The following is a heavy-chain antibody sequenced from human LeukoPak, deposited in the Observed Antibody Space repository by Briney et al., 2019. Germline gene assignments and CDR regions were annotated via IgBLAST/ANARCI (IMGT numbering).Heavy chain of an antibody. CDR3: ARDLAY. Sequence: GRSLRLSCAASGFTFSNYSMNWVRQAPGKGLEWVSLIYSDDSTYYADSVKGRFTISRDNSKNTVYLQMNSLRAEDTAVYYCARDLAYWGQGTLVTVSS. V-gene: IGHV3-66*01. CDR1: GFTFSNYS. CDR2: IYSDDST. J-gene: IGHJ4*02.